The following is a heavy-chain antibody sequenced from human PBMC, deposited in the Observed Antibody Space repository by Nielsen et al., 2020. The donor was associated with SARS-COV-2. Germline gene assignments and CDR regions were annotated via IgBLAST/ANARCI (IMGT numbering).Heavy chain of an antibody. V-gene: IGHV3-74*01. CDR3: AARRPPRAVTDGVFDV. CDR2: INSDGSNT. CDR1: GFTFSNYW. Sequence: GGSLRLSCAASGFTFSNYWMHWVRQAPGKGLVWVSRINSDGSNTSYADSVKGRFTISRDNAKNTVYLQMNSLRVEDTAVYYCAARRPPRAVTDGVFDVWGQGTVVTVSS. J-gene: IGHJ3*01. D-gene: IGHD4-17*01.